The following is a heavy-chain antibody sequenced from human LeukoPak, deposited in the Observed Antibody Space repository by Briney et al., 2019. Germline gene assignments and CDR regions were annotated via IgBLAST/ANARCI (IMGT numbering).Heavy chain of an antibody. CDR3: AKDLYSGSHAECFQH. CDR2: ISGGGGST. D-gene: IGHD1-26*01. V-gene: IGHV3-23*01. Sequence: GGSLRLSCAASGLTFRSYAMSWVRQAPGKGLEGVSGISGGGGSTYYADSVKGRFTISRDNSEDTLYLQMSSLRAENTAVYYCAKDLYSGSHAECFQHWGQGTLVTVSS. CDR1: GLTFRSYA. J-gene: IGHJ1*01.